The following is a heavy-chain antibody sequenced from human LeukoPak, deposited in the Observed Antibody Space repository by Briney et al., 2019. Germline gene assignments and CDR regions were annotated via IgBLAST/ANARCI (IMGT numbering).Heavy chain of an antibody. CDR2: IRQDGGET. CDR3: ARWRQSSTWYWLDP. CDR1: GFTLSSHW. D-gene: IGHD6-13*01. V-gene: IGHV3-7*01. Sequence: GGSLRLSCAASGFTLSSHWMSWIRQAPGKGLEWVANIRQDGGETYYVDSVKGRFTISRDNAKNSLYLQMNSLRVEETAMYYCARWRQSSTWYWLDPWGQGTLVTVSP. J-gene: IGHJ5*02.